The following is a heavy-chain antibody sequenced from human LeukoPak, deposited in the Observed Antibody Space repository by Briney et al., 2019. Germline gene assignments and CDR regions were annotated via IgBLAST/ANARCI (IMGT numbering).Heavy chain of an antibody. D-gene: IGHD3-22*01. Sequence: ASVKVSCKASGYTFTGYYMHWVRQAPGQGLEWMGWINPNSGGTNYAQKFQGRVTMTRDTSISTAYMELSRLRSGDTAVYYCARMKRLYDSSGYPYAFDIWGQGTMVTVSS. V-gene: IGHV1-2*02. CDR2: INPNSGGT. CDR1: GYTFTGYY. J-gene: IGHJ3*02. CDR3: ARMKRLYDSSGYPYAFDI.